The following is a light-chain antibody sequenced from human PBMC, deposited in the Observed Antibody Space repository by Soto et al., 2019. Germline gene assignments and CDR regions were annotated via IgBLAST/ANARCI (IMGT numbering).Light chain of an antibody. V-gene: IGKV3-20*01. Sequence: IVARHFLGTIAFTPCDLHTIPPRPSQSVSSSFLSWYQQKPGQSPRLLIYGASGRATGIPDRFSGSGSGTDFTLTISSLEPEDFAVYYCQQDGRETRKFGQGTKVDIK. J-gene: IGKJ1*01. CDR3: QQDGRETRK. CDR2: GAS. CDR1: QSVSSSF.